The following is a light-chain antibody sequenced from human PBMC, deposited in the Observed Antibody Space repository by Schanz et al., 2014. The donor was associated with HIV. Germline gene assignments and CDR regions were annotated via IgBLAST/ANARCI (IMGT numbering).Light chain of an antibody. V-gene: IGKV1-5*03. J-gene: IGKJ1*01. CDR3: QQYDAYPWT. CDR2: KAS. CDR1: QSISSW. Sequence: DIQMTQSPSTLSTSVGDTITITCRASQSISSWLAWYQQKPGKAPKLLIYKASSLESGVPSRFSGSGSGTEFALTISSLQPDDSATYYCQQYDAYPWTFGQGTKVEIK.